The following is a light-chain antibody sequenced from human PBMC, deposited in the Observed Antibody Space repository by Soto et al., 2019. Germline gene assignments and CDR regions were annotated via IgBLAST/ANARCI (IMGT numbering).Light chain of an antibody. CDR3: CSYAGSSTVPVL. J-gene: IGLJ2*01. CDR1: NSDVVSYNL. CDR2: EGI. V-gene: IGLV2-23*03. Sequence: QSALTQPASVSGSPGQSITISCTGTNSDVVSYNLVSWYQQHPGKAPTLMIYEGIKRPSGVSNRFSGSKSGNTASLTISGLQAEDEADYYCCSYAGSSTVPVLFGGGTKLTVL.